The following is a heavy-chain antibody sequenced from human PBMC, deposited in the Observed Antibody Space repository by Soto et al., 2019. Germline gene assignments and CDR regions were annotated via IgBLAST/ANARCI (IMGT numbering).Heavy chain of an antibody. CDR1: GDSVSSNSAA. Sequence: SQTLSLTCAISGDSVSSNSAAWNWIRRSPSRGLEWLGRTYYRSKWYNDYAVSVKSRITINPDTSKNQFSLQLNSVTPEDTAVYYCARAHCSGGSCYGAFTHYYYYGMDVWGTGTTVTGSS. D-gene: IGHD2-15*01. V-gene: IGHV6-1*01. J-gene: IGHJ6*04. CDR2: TYYRSKWYN. CDR3: ARAHCSGGSCYGAFTHYYYYGMDV.